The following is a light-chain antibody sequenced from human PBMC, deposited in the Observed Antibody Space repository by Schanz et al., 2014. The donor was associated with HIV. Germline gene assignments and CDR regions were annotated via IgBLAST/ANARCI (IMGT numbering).Light chain of an antibody. V-gene: IGLV2-14*01. Sequence: QSVLTQPASVSGSPGQSVTISCTGTSSDVGAYNHVSWYQQHPGKAPKVMIYDVTNRPSGVSNRFSGSKSGNTASLTISGLQAEDEADYFCSSYTSSLTRVFGTGTKLTVL. CDR3: SSYTSSLTRV. CDR1: SSDVGAYNH. J-gene: IGLJ1*01. CDR2: DVT.